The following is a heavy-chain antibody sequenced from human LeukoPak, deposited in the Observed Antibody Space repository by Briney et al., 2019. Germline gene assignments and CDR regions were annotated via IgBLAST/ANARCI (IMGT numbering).Heavy chain of an antibody. CDR2: ISSSSSTI. CDR3: ARGNPLWFGEFSSY. J-gene: IGHJ4*02. D-gene: IGHD3-10*01. V-gene: IGHV3-48*01. CDR1: GFTFSSYS. Sequence: GGSLRLSCAASGFTFSSYSMNWVRQAPGKGLEWASYISSSSSTIYCADSVKGRFTISRDNAKNSLYLQMNSLRAEDTAVYYCARGNPLWFGEFSSYWGQGTLVTVSS.